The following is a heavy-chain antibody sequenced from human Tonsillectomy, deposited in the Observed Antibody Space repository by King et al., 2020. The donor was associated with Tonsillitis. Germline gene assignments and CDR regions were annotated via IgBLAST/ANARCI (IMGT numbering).Heavy chain of an antibody. CDR1: GYTFTSYG. Sequence: QLVQSGAEVKKPGASVKVSCKASGYTFTSYGISWGRQAPGQRLEWMGWISAYNGDTNYAQKSKDRVTMTTDTSTSTAYMEVRSLRSDDTAVYYCARDMWNLHMDVWGKGTTVTVSS. J-gene: IGHJ6*03. D-gene: IGHD1-7*01. V-gene: IGHV1-18*01. CDR2: ISAYNGDT. CDR3: ARDMWNLHMDV.